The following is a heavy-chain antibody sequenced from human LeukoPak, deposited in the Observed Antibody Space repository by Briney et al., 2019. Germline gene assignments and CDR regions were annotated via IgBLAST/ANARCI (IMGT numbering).Heavy chain of an antibody. Sequence: PGGSLRLSCAASGFTVSSNYMSWVRQAPGKGLEWVSVIYSGGSTYYADSVKGRFTISRDNSKNTLYLQMNSLRAEDSAVYYCASNQRGSYYGLDYWGQGTLVTVSS. CDR2: IYSGGST. CDR1: GFTVSSNY. CDR3: ASNQRGSYYGLDY. J-gene: IGHJ4*02. D-gene: IGHD1-26*01. V-gene: IGHV3-66*01.